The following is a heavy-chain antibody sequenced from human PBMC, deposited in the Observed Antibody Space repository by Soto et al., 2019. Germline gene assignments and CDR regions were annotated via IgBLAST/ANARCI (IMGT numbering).Heavy chain of an antibody. J-gene: IGHJ4*02. Sequence: SETLSLTCTVSGGSISSYYWSWIRQPPGKGLEWIGYIYYSGSTNYNPSLKSRVTISVDTSKNQFSLKLSSVTAADTAVYYCARGELNSSGWRVDYWGQGTLVTVSS. D-gene: IGHD6-19*01. CDR2: IYYSGST. CDR1: GGSISSYY. V-gene: IGHV4-59*01. CDR3: ARGELNSSGWRVDY.